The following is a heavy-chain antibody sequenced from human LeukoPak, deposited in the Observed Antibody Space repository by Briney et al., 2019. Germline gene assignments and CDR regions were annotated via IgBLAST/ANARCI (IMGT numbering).Heavy chain of an antibody. CDR1: GYTFTKYG. CDR2: VGTYTGKT. J-gene: IGHJ1*01. D-gene: IGHD2-8*01. Sequence: ASVKVSCKASGYTFTKYGITWVRQAPGQGLEWMGWVGTYTGKTNYAQNLQGRVTMTTDTSTRTAYMELGSLRSDGTAVYYCASCHCTNGVCYGECEYFQHWGQGTLVTVSS. CDR3: ASCHCTNGVCYGECEYFQH. V-gene: IGHV1-18*01.